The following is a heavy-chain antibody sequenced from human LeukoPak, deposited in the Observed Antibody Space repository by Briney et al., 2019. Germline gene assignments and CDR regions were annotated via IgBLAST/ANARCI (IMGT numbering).Heavy chain of an antibody. Sequence: GGSLRLSCAASGFTFSTYSMNWVRQAPGKGLEWVSYISSSTTNMYYADSVKGRFTISRDNAKNSLYLQMNSLRADDTAVYYCAREYSSSSGRSFDYWGQGTLVTVSS. CDR1: GFTFSTYS. V-gene: IGHV3-48*01. D-gene: IGHD6-6*01. CDR3: AREYSSSSGRSFDY. J-gene: IGHJ4*02. CDR2: ISSSTTNM.